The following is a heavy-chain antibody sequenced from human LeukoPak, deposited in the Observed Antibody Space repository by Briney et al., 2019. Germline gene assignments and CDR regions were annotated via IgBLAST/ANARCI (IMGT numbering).Heavy chain of an antibody. V-gene: IGHV3-7*01. CDR2: INQDGSKK. D-gene: IGHD2-21*02. CDR1: LFTFSDYY. J-gene: IGHJ4*02. CDR3: AKWGPHCVGDYCPALDS. Sequence: GGSLRLSCAASLFTFSDYYMSWVRQAPGKGLEWVANINQDGSKKPYADSMKGRFTISRDNAKESLYLQLNSLRADDTAVYYCAKWGPHCVGDYCPALDSWGQGTLVTVSS.